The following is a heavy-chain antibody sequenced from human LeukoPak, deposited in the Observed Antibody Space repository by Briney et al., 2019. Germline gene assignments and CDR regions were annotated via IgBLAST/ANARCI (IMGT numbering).Heavy chain of an antibody. CDR1: GFTFSSYA. CDR2: ISGSGGST. D-gene: IGHD3-22*01. Sequence: PGGSLRLSCAASGFTFSSYAMSWVRQAPGKGLEWVSVISGSGGSTYYADSVKGRFTISRDNSKNTLYLQMNSLKAEDTAVYYCAKDLDGYYDSSGYSYYFDYWGQGTLVTVSS. J-gene: IGHJ4*02. CDR3: AKDLDGYYDSSGYSYYFDY. V-gene: IGHV3-23*01.